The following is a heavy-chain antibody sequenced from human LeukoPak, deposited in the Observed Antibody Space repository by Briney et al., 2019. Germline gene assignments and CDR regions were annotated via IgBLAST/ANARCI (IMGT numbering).Heavy chain of an antibody. Sequence: SETLSLTCAVYGGSFSGYYWSWIRQPPGKGLEWIGEINHSGSTNYNPSLKSRVTISVDTSKNQFSLELSSVTAADTAVYYCARTYYDISGYFPNYFDYWGPGTLVTVSS. V-gene: IGHV4-34*01. CDR1: GGSFSGYY. CDR3: ARTYYDISGYFPNYFDY. J-gene: IGHJ4*02. D-gene: IGHD3-22*01. CDR2: INHSGST.